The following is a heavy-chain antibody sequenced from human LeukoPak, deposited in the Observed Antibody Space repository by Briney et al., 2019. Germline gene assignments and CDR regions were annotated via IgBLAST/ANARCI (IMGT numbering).Heavy chain of an antibody. V-gene: IGHV4-59*08. CDR2: IYYSGNT. J-gene: IGHJ4*02. Sequence: SETLSLTCTVSGGSISSYYWNWIRHPPGKGLEWIGYIYYSGNTNYNPSLKSRLTILVDTSKNQFSLKLSSVTAADTAVYYCARSWGAAPDYWGQGTLVTVSS. CDR1: GGSISSYY. D-gene: IGHD1-26*01. CDR3: ARSWGAAPDY.